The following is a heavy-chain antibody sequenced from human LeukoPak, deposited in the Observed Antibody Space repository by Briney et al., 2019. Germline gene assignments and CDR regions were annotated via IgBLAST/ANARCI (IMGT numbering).Heavy chain of an antibody. CDR3: ARFGYDSSKPRDY. J-gene: IGHJ4*02. CDR1: GFTFSSYA. CDR2: ISYDGSNK. V-gene: IGHV3-30-3*01. D-gene: IGHD3-22*01. Sequence: PGGSLRLSCAASGFTFSSYAMHWVRQAPGKGLEWVAVISYDGSNKYYADSVKGRFTISRDNSKNTLYLQMNSLRAEDTAVYYCARFGYDSSKPRDYWGQGTLVTVSS.